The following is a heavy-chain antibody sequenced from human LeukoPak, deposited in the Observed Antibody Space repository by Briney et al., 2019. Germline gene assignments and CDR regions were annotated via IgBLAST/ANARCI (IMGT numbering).Heavy chain of an antibody. CDR3: AKATTGGATFDY. V-gene: IGHV3-23*01. Sequence: GGSLRPSCAASGFTFSSYAMSWVRQAPGKGLEWVSAISGSGVSTYYADSVKGRFTISRDNSKNTLYLQMNSLRAEDTAVYYCAKATTGGATFDYWGQGTLVTVSS. CDR1: GFTFSSYA. CDR2: ISGSGVST. J-gene: IGHJ4*02. D-gene: IGHD3-16*01.